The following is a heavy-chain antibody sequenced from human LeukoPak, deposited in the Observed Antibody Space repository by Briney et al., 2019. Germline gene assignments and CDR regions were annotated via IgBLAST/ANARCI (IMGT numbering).Heavy chain of an antibody. V-gene: IGHV5-51*01. D-gene: IGHD3-22*01. CDR1: GYSFTSYW. J-gene: IGHJ3*02. Sequence: GESLQISCQGSGYSFTSYWIGWVRQMPGKGLEWMGIIYPGDSDTRYSPSFQGQVTISADKSISTAYLQWSSLKASDTAMYYCARQYYYDSHGAFDIWGQGTMVTVSS. CDR2: IYPGDSDT. CDR3: ARQYYYDSHGAFDI.